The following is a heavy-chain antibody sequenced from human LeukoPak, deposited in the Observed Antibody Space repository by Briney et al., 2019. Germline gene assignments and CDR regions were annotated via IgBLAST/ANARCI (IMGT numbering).Heavy chain of an antibody. D-gene: IGHD3-3*01. CDR3: ARPLKPFWSGYCFDY. CDR1: GYSISSGYY. CDR2: IYHNGST. V-gene: IGHV4-38-2*01. J-gene: IGHJ4*02. Sequence: SETLSLTCAVSGYSISSGYYWGWIRQPPGKGLEWIGSIYHNGSTYYNPSLKSRVTISVDTSKNQFSLKLSSVTAADTAVYYCARPLKPFWSGYCFDYWGQGTLVTVSS.